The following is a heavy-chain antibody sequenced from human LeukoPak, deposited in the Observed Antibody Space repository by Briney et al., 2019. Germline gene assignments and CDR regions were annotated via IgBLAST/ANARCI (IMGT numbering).Heavy chain of an antibody. CDR1: GYTFNSYY. CDR3: ARNEPAVSVVDAFDV. V-gene: IGHV1-2*02. D-gene: IGHD1-1*01. CDR2: INPDNGKT. J-gene: IGHJ3*01. Sequence: ASMRVSCKASGYTFNSYYIHWVRQAPGQGLTWMGWINPDNGKTKYEPRFQGRVTITWDTSINTAYVDLTGLRSDDTAVYYCARNEPAVSVVDAFDVWGQGTVVTVSS.